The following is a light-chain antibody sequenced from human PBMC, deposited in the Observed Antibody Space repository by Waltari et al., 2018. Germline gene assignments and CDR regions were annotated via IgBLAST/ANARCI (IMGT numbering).Light chain of an antibody. CDR2: DVR. V-gene: IGLV2-11*01. J-gene: IGLJ2*01. Sequence: QSVLTQPRPVSGSRGQSVPISCIGNKSDVGAYDSVPWYQHHPGKVPKLMIYDVRRRPSGVPPRFSGSKSGNSASLTISGLQTEDEADYYCCSYAGNYIMIFGGGTKVTVL. CDR1: KSDVGAYDS. CDR3: CSYAGNYIMI.